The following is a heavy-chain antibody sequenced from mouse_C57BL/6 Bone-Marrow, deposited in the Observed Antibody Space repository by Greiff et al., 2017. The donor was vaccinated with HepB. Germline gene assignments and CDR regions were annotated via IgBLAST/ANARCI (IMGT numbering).Heavy chain of an antibody. CDR3: ARSFPYHYAMDY. J-gene: IGHJ4*01. Sequence: QVQLQQSGAELVKPGASVKMSCKASGYTFTSYWITWVKQRPGQGLEWIGDIYPGSGSTNYNEKFKSKATLTVDTSSSTAYMQLSSLTSEDSAVYYCARSFPYHYAMDYWGQGTSVTVSS. V-gene: IGHV1-55*01. CDR2: IYPGSGST. CDR1: GYTFTSYW.